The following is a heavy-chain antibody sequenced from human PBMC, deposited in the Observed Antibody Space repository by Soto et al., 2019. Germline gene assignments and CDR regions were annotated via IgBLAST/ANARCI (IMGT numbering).Heavy chain of an antibody. Sequence: GASVKVSCKASGGTFSSYAISWVRQAPGQGLEWMGGIIPIFGTANYAQKFQGRVTITADESTSTAYMEMSSLRSEDTAVYYCARVTDGDSSSWYESGVVRRTRYFDLWGRGTLVTVSS. V-gene: IGHV1-69*13. J-gene: IGHJ2*01. CDR1: GGTFSSYA. CDR2: IIPIFGTA. CDR3: ARVTDGDSSSWYESGVVRRTRYFDL. D-gene: IGHD6-13*01.